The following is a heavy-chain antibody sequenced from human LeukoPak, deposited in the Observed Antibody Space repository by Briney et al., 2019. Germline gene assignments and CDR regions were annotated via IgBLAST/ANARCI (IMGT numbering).Heavy chain of an antibody. D-gene: IGHD2-2*01. CDR2: IKQDGSEK. V-gene: IGHV3-7*01. J-gene: IGHJ6*02. CDR1: GFTFSSYW. Sequence: GGSLRLSCAASGFTFSSYWMSWVRQAPGKGLEWVANIKQDGSEKYYVDSVKGRFAISRDNAKNSLYLQMNSLRAEDTAVYYCAKDLGIVVVPAAIVADYYGMDVWGQGTTVTVSS. CDR3: AKDLGIVVVPAAIVADYYGMDV.